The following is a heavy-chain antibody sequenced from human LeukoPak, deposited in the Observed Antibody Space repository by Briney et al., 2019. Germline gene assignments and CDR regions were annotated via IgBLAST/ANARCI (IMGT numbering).Heavy chain of an antibody. V-gene: IGHV4-61*02. J-gene: IGHJ6*03. Sequence: SQTLSLTCTVSGGSISSGSYYWSWIRHPPGKELDGIGRIYTSGSTNYNPSLKSRVTISVDTSKNQFSLKLSSVTAADTAVYYCARVHGVVPSYYYMDVWGKGTTVTVSS. CDR2: IYTSGST. D-gene: IGHD2-2*01. CDR1: GGSISSGSYY. CDR3: ARVHGVVPSYYYMDV.